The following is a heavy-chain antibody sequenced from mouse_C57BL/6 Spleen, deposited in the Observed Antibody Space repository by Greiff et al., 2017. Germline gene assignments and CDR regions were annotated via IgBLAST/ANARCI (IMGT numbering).Heavy chain of an antibody. D-gene: IGHD1-1*01. J-gene: IGHJ1*03. V-gene: IGHV1-50*01. CDR3: ARREGFITTVVAFYWYFDV. CDR1: GYTFTSYW. CDR2: IDPSDSYT. Sequence: QVQLQQPGAELVKPGASVKLSCKASGYTFTSYWMQWVKQRPGQGLEWIGEIDPSDSYTNYNQKFKGKATLTVDTSSSTAYMQLSSLTSGDSAVYYCARREGFITTVVAFYWYFDVWGTGTTVTVSS.